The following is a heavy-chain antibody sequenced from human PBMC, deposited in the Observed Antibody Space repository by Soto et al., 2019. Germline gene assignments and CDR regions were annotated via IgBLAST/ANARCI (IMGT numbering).Heavy chain of an antibody. CDR1: GGCFSGYY. V-gene: IGHV4-34*01. Sequence: PSETLSLTCAVYGGCFSGYYWSWIRQPPGKGLEWIGEINHSGSTNYNPSLKSRVTISVDTSKNQFSLKLSSVTAADTAVYYCARDYYYGSGSYYGMDVWGQGTTVT. D-gene: IGHD3-10*01. CDR3: ARDYYYGSGSYYGMDV. CDR2: INHSGST. J-gene: IGHJ6*02.